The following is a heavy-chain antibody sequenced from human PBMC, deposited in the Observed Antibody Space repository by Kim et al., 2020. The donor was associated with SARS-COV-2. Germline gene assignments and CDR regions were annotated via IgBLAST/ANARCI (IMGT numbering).Heavy chain of an antibody. V-gene: IGHV3-21*01. D-gene: IGHD6-19*01. CDR1: GFTFSSYS. CDR3: ARDRPPRQWLVSRHYYYYEMDV. J-gene: IGHJ6*02. Sequence: GGSLRLSCAASGFTFSSYSMNWVRQAPGKGLEWVSSISSSSSYIYYADSVKGRFTISRDNAKNSLYLQMNSLRAEDTAVYYCARDRPPRQWLVSRHYYYYEMDVWGQGTTVTVSS. CDR2: ISSSSSYI.